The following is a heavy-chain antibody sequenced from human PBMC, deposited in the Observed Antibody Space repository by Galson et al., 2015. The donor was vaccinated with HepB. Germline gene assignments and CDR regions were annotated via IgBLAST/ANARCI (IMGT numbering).Heavy chain of an antibody. J-gene: IGHJ3*02. CDR3: ARDIYRPGGYDSSGSNDAFDI. CDR2: IYYSGST. D-gene: IGHD3-22*01. CDR1: GGSISSSSYY. V-gene: IGHV4-39*07. Sequence: SETLSLTCTVSGGSISSSSYYWGWIRQPPGKGLEWIGSIYYSGSTYYNPSLKSRVTISVDTSKNQFSLKLSSVTAADTAVYYCARDIYRPGGYDSSGSNDAFDIWGQGTMVTVSS.